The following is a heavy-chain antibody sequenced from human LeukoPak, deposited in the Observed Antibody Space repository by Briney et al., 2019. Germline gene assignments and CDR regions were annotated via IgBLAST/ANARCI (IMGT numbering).Heavy chain of an antibody. J-gene: IGHJ4*02. CDR1: GYTFTGYY. CDR2: INPNSGGT. D-gene: IGHD1-26*01. CDR3: ARGEDGAIVGAAADY. Sequence: ASVKVSCKASGYTFTGYYMHWVRQAPGQGLEWMGWINPNSGGTNYAQKFQGRVTMTRDTSISTAYMELSRLRSDDTAVYYCARGEDGAIVGAAADYWGQGTLVTVSS. V-gene: IGHV1-2*02.